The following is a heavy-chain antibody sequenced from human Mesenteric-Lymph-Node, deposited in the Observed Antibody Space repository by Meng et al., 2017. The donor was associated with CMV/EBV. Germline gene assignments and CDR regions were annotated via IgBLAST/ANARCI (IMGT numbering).Heavy chain of an antibody. CDR3: ARSRRDCSRTSCYVPDYYGMDV. V-gene: IGHV1-2*02. D-gene: IGHD2-2*01. CDR2: INPDSGGR. J-gene: IGHJ6*02. CDR1: GYSFTDYY. Sequence: SVTVSCKASGYSFTDYYIHWVRQAPGQGLEWMGWINPDSGGRNHAERFQGRVTTTTDTSLRTAYMELSRLRPDDTAVYYCARSRRDCSRTSCYVPDYYGMDVWGQGTTVTVSS.